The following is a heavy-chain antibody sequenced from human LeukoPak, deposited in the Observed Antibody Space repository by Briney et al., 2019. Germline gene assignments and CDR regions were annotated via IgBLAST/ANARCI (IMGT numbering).Heavy chain of an antibody. CDR2: IYYSGST. V-gene: IGHV4-59*01. D-gene: IGHD5-18*01. CDR1: GGSISSYY. CDR3: ARGVYSYGFYYGMDV. J-gene: IGHJ6*02. Sequence: SETLSLTCTVSGGSISSYYWSWIRQPPGKGLEWIGYIYYSGSTNYSPSLKSRVTISVDTSKNQFSLKLSSVTAADTAVYYCARGVYSYGFYYGMDVWGQGTTVTVSS.